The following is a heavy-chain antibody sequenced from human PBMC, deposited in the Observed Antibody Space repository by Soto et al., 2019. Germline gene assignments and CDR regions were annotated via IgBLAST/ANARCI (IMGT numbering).Heavy chain of an antibody. CDR2: ISYDGSRK. CDR3: ARGDREDIEEVVGVRPGEYSMDV. V-gene: IGHV3-30-3*01. J-gene: IGHJ6*02. CDR1: EFTFRIFA. Sequence: QVHLVESGGGGVQPGSSLRLSCAASEFTFRIFAMHWLRQSPSKGLEWVAVISYDGSRKADSVKGRFTVSRDNSWNTLYLQMNSLRAEDTAIYYCARGDREDIEEVVGVRPGEYSMDVWGQGTTVTVSS. D-gene: IGHD1-26*01.